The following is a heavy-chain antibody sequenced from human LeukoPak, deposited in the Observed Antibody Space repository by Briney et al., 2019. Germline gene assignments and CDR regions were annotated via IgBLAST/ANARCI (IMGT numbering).Heavy chain of an antibody. V-gene: IGHV3-48*03. Sequence: GGSLRLSCAASGFTFSSYEMNWVRQAPGRGLEWVSYISDSGTIMYYADSVKGRFTISRDNAKNSLFLQRNSLRAEDTAVYYCARAPEYCSGGSCTRGLGLYWGQGTLVTVSS. CDR1: GFTFSSYE. CDR2: ISDSGTIM. D-gene: IGHD2-15*01. CDR3: ARAPEYCSGGSCTRGLGLY. J-gene: IGHJ4*02.